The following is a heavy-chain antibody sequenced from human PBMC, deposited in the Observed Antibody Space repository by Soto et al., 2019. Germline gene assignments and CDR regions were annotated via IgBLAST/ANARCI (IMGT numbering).Heavy chain of an antibody. D-gene: IGHD3-22*01. J-gene: IGHJ4*02. Sequence: GGSLRLSCAAPGFTFSDYYMSWIRQAPGKGLEWVSYISSSGSTIYYADSVKGRFTISRDNAKNSLYLQMNSLRAEDTAVYYCAGAYDYYDSSGPLTRWGQGTLVTVSS. CDR2: ISSSGSTI. CDR3: AGAYDYYDSSGPLTR. V-gene: IGHV3-11*01. CDR1: GFTFSDYY.